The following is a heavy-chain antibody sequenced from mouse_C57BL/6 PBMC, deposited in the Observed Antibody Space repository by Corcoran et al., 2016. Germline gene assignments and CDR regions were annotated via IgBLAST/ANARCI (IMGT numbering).Heavy chain of an antibody. CDR2: INPNNGGT. V-gene: IGHV1-18*01. CDR1: GYTFTDYN. J-gene: IGHJ2*01. Sequence: EVQLQQSGPELVKPGASVKIPCKASGYTFTDYNMDWVKQSHGKSLEWIGDINPNNGGTIYNQKFKGKATLTVDKSYSTAYMELRSLTSEDTAVYYCARRDYYGSSLWYFDYWGQGTTLTVSS. CDR3: ARRDYYGSSLWYFDY. D-gene: IGHD1-1*01.